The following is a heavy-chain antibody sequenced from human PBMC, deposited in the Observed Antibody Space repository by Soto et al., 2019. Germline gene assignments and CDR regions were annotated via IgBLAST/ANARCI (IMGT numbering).Heavy chain of an antibody. Sequence: EVQLVESGGGLVQPGGSLRLSCAASGLSFDDYAMHWVRQAPGKGLEWVSGINWNSGGIAYADSVKGRFTISRDNAKNSLYLRMNSLRPEDTALYYCAKGSIVVVGAHIDFWGQGTLVIVSS. V-gene: IGHV3-9*01. CDR1: GLSFDDYA. J-gene: IGHJ4*02. CDR2: INWNSGGI. CDR3: AKGSIVVVGAHIDF. D-gene: IGHD2-2*01.